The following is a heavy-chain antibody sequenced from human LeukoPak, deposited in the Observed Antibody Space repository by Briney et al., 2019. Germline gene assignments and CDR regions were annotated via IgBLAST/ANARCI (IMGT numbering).Heavy chain of an antibody. D-gene: IGHD3-9*01. V-gene: IGHV4-34*01. CDR1: GVAFSGYY. CDR2: INHSGST. Sequence: MSSETLSLTCAVYGVAFSGYYWSWIRQPPGKGMEWIGEINHSGSTNYNPSLKSRVTISVDTSKNQFSLKLSPVTAADTAVYYCARALYYDILTGYPTRYYFDYWGQGTLVTVSS. J-gene: IGHJ4*02. CDR3: ARALYYDILTGYPTRYYFDY.